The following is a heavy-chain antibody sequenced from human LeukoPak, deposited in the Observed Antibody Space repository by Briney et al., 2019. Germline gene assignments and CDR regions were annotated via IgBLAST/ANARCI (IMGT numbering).Heavy chain of an antibody. CDR3: ARALPLAAGGLDY. CDR2: IYYSGST. Sequence: SETLSLTCTVSGDSISSSRSYWGWIRQPPGKGLEWIGSIYYSGSTYYNPSLKSRVTISVDTSKNQFSLKLSSVTAVDTAVYYCARALPLAAGGLDYWGQGTLVTVSS. CDR1: GDSISSSRSY. V-gene: IGHV4-39*07. D-gene: IGHD6-13*01. J-gene: IGHJ4*02.